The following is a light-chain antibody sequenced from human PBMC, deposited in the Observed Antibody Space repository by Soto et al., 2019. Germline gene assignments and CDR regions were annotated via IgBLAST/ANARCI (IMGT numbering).Light chain of an antibody. CDR3: SSYTSSSTNWV. CDR2: EVS. J-gene: IGLJ3*02. V-gene: IGLV2-14*01. CDR1: SSDVGGYNY. Sequence: QSALTQPASVSGSPGQSITISCTGTSSDVGGYNYVSWYQQHPGKAPKLMMYEVSNRPSGVSNRFSGSKSGNTASLTISGLQAEDEADYYCSSYTSSSTNWVFGGGTKLTVL.